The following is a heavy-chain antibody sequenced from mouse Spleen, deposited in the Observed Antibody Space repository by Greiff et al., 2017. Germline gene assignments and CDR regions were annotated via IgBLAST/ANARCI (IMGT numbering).Heavy chain of an antibody. J-gene: IGHJ1*01. V-gene: IGHV2-9-1*01. CDR3: ARIDYDGSYDWYFDV. Sequence: VKVVESGPGLVAPSQSLSITCTVSGFSLTSYAISWVRQPPGKGLEWLGVIWTGGGTNYNSALKSRLSISKDNSKSQVFLKMNSLQTDDTARYYCARIDYDGSYDWYFDVWGAGTTVTVSS. CDR1: GFSLTSYA. CDR2: IWTGGGT. D-gene: IGHD1-1*01.